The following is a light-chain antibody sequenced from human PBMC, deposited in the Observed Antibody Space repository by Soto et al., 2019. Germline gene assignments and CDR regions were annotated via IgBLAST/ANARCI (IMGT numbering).Light chain of an antibody. CDR3: SSYTSSSTLVV. CDR1: SSDVAGDNF. Sequence: QSALTQPASVSGSPGQSITISCTGASSDVAGDNFVSWYQQHPGKAPKLIIYEVTNRPSGDSIRFSGSKSGNTASLTISGLQAEDEADYYCSSYTSSSTLVVFGGGTKLTVL. V-gene: IGLV2-14*03. CDR2: EVT. J-gene: IGLJ2*01.